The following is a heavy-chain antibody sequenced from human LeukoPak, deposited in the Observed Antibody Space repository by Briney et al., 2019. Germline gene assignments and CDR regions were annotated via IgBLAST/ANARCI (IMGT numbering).Heavy chain of an antibody. CDR2: IWYDGSNK. CDR3: AKDRADTVLRYFDWLGLMDV. D-gene: IGHD3-9*01. V-gene: IGHV3-33*06. J-gene: IGHJ6*03. Sequence: GGSLRLSCAASGFTFSSYGMHWVRQAPGKGLEWVAVIWYDGSNKYYADSVKGRFTISRDNSKNTLYLQMNSLRAEDTAVYYCAKDRADTVLRYFDWLGLMDVWGKGTTVTVSS. CDR1: GFTFSSYG.